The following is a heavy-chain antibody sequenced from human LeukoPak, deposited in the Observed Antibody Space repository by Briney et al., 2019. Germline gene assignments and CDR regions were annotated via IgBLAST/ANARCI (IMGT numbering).Heavy chain of an antibody. Sequence: PSETLSLTCTVSGGSTSSGDYYWSWIRQPPGKGLEWIGYIYYSGSTYYNPSLKSRVTISVDTSKNQFSLKLSSVTAADTAVYYCARGTTMVRGVIDYWGQGTLVTVSS. J-gene: IGHJ4*02. CDR1: GGSTSSGDYY. V-gene: IGHV4-30-4*01. CDR3: ARGTTMVRGVIDY. D-gene: IGHD3-10*01. CDR2: IYYSGST.